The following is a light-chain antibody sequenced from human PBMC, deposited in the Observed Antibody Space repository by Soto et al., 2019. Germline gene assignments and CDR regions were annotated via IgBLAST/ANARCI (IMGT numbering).Light chain of an antibody. CDR1: SSNIGTGYL. CDR2: ADT. Sequence: QSVLTQPPSVSGAPGQRVTISCTGSSSNIGTGYLVRWYQQIPGTAPKLLIYADTNRPSGVPDRFSGSKSGTSASLAITGLQAEDEAYYYCQSYDSSQTAYVVFGGGTKLTVL. V-gene: IGLV1-40*01. J-gene: IGLJ2*01. CDR3: QSYDSSQTAYVV.